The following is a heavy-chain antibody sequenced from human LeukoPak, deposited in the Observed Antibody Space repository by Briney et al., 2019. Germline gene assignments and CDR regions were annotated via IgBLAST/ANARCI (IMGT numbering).Heavy chain of an antibody. D-gene: IGHD3-22*01. V-gene: IGHV1-69*13. Sequence: SVKVSCKASGGTFSSYAVSWVRQAPGQGLEWMGGIIPIFGTANYAQKFQGRVTITADESTSTAYMELSSLRSEDTAVYYCARALQYYDSSGYHPYGMDVRGQGTTVTVSS. CDR2: IIPIFGTA. CDR1: GGTFSSYA. CDR3: ARALQYYDSSGYHPYGMDV. J-gene: IGHJ6*02.